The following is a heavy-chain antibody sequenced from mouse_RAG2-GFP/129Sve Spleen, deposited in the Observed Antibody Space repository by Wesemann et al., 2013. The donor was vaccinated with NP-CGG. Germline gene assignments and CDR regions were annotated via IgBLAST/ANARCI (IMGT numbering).Heavy chain of an antibody. CDR2: IYPGSGNT. D-gene: IGHD2-14*01. Sequence: VKQRTGQGLEWIGEIYPGSGNTYYNEKFKGKATLTADKSSSTAYMQLSSLTSEDSAVYFCARRGYYRYPFDYWGQGTTLTVSS. CDR3: ARRGYYRYPFDY. J-gene: IGHJ2*01. V-gene: IGHV1-77*01.